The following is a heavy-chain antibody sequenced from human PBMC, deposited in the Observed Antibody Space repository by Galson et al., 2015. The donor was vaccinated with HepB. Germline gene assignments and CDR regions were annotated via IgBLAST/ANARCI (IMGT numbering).Heavy chain of an antibody. Sequence: SVKVSCKASGGTFSSYAISWVRQAPGQGLEWMGGIIPIFGTANYAQKFQGRVTITADESTSTAYMELSSLRSEDTAVYYCARDGRQWLVQGLFYYYGMDVWGQGTTVTVSS. J-gene: IGHJ6*02. D-gene: IGHD6-19*01. V-gene: IGHV1-69*13. CDR3: ARDGRQWLVQGLFYYYGMDV. CDR1: GGTFSSYA. CDR2: IIPIFGTA.